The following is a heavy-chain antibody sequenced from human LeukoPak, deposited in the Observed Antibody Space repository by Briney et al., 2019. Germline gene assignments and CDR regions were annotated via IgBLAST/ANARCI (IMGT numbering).Heavy chain of an antibody. Sequence: ASAKVSCKASGYTFTDYYLHWVRQAPGQGLEWMGWINPKSGVTDSKMKFQGRVTLTRDTSITSAYMELISLTSDDAAVYYCARAGGYCGSTSCYSGYYYYFMDVWGKGTTVTVSS. V-gene: IGHV1-2*02. D-gene: IGHD2-2*01. CDR2: INPKSGVT. J-gene: IGHJ6*03. CDR1: GYTFTDYY. CDR3: ARAGGYCGSTSCYSGYYYYFMDV.